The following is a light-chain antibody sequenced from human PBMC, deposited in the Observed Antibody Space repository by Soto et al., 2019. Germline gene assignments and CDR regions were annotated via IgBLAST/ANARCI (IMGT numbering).Light chain of an antibody. CDR1: TSDVGGYSF. Sequence: QSALTQPASVSGSPGQTITISCTGTTSDVGGYSFVSWYRQYPGEAPTLIIFEVSNRPSGLSNRFSGSKSGNTASLTITGLQTEDEADYYCASSTSNRAPWIFGTGTKVTVL. J-gene: IGLJ1*01. V-gene: IGLV2-14*03. CDR2: EVS. CDR3: ASSTSNRAPWI.